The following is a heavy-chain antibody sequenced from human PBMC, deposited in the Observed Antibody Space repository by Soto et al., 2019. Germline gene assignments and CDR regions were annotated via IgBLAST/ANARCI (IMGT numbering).Heavy chain of an antibody. J-gene: IGHJ2*01. V-gene: IGHV3-53*05. CDR1: GFTVSSSY. Sequence: EVQMVEAGGGLLQPGGSLRVSCAASGFTVSSSYMSWVRQAPGKGREWVATLYSAGATYYADSVNGRFTISRDNSKNTLYLHMNSQNGEDKAVYHCARVVESNVWKGYWFFDLWCGGYLVTVSS. CDR3: ARVVESNVWKGYWFFDL. CDR2: LYSAGAT. D-gene: IGHD3-16*01.